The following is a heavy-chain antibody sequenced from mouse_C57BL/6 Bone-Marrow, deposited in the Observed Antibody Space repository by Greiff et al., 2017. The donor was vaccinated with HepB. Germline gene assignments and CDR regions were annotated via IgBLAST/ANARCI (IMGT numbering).Heavy chain of an antibody. V-gene: IGHV2-9*01. CDR1: GFSLTSYG. J-gene: IGHJ1*03. Sequence: VKLMESGPGLVAPSQSLSITCTVSGFSLTSYGVDWVRQPPGKGLEWLGVIWGGGSTNDNSALMSRLSISKDNPKSQVYLKMNRLQTDDTAMYYCAKHENYYGSRRDWYFDVWGTGTTVTVSS. CDR3: AKHENYYGSRRDWYFDV. CDR2: IWGGGST. D-gene: IGHD1-1*01.